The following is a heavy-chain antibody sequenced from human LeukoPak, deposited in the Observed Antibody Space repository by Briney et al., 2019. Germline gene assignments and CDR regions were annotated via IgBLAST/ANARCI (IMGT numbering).Heavy chain of an antibody. CDR1: GFTFSSYD. CDR3: TRENYQWTRESYYYGMDV. V-gene: IGHV3-49*04. Sequence: SGGSLRLSCAASGFTFSSYDMSWVRQAPGKGLEWVGFIRSKAYGGTTEYAASVKGRFTISRDDSKSIAYLQMNSLKTEDTAVYYCTRENYQWTRESYYYGMDVWGKGTTVTVSS. CDR2: IRSKAYGGTT. D-gene: IGHD3-10*01. J-gene: IGHJ6*04.